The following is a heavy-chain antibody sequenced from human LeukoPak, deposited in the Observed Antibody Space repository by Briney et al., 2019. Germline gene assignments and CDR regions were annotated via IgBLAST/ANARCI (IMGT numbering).Heavy chain of an antibody. Sequence: ETLSLTCTVSGGSISSYYWSWIRQPPGKGLEWVSSISESGGTTDYADSVKGRFTISRDNSKNTLYLQMNSLRAEDTAVYYCARQWLVNGWGQGTLVTVSS. CDR2: ISESGGTT. V-gene: IGHV3-23*01. D-gene: IGHD6-19*01. CDR3: ARQWLVNG. CDR1: GGSISSYY. J-gene: IGHJ4*02.